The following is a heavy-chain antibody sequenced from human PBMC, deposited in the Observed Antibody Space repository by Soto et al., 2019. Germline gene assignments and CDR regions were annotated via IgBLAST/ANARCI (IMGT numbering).Heavy chain of an antibody. D-gene: IGHD1-1*01. V-gene: IGHV3-74*01. CDR1: GFTFSGYW. J-gene: IGHJ4*02. Sequence: EVQLVESGGGLVQPGGSLRLSCAASGFTFSGYWMHWVRQAPGKGLVWLSRIDGDGSRTNYADSVKGRFTISRDNAKNTLYLQMNSLRAEDTAVYYCARELASYNDYLGQGTLVTVSS. CDR3: ARELASYNDY. CDR2: IDGDGSRT.